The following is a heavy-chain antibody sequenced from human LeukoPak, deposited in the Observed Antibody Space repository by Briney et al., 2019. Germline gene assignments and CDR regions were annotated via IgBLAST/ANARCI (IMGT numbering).Heavy chain of an antibody. CDR2: ISNTGNSK. V-gene: IGHV3-23*01. D-gene: IGHD5-12*01. CDR1: GFTFTTYA. CDR3: AKDNDPRAYSAYDSYDY. Sequence: PGGSLRLSCAASGFTFTTYAMSWVRQAPGKGLEWVSAISNTGNSKYHADSVKGRFTISRDNSKNTLFLQMNSQRAEDTAVYYCAKDNDPRAYSAYDSYDYWGQGTLVTVSS. J-gene: IGHJ4*02.